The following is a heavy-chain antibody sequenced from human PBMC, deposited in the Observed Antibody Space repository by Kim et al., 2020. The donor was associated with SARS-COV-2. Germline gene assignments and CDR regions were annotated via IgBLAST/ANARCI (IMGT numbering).Heavy chain of an antibody. CDR1: GYTFTGYY. CDR2: INPNSGGT. CDR3: ASRALGRGYYYGVDV. Sequence: ASVKVSCKASGYTFTGYYMHWVRQAPGQGLEWMGWINPNSGGTNYAQKFQGRVTMTRDTSISTAYMELSRLRSDDTAVYYCASRALGRGYYYGVDVWGQGPTATVSS. J-gene: IGHJ6*02. D-gene: IGHD1-26*01. V-gene: IGHV1-2*02.